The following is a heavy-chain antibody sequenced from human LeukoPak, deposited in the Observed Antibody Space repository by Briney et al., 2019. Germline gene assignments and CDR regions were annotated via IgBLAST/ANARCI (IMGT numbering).Heavy chain of an antibody. D-gene: IGHD3-10*01. CDR1: GFTFSSFP. J-gene: IGHJ4*02. CDR2: ISSTGETS. Sequence: GGSLRLSCAASGFTFSSFPMHWVRQVPGKGLEYVSAISSTGETSYYANSVKDRFTISRDNSKNTLYLQMGSLRAEDMAVYYCARVMSGSGSKYSDYWGQGTLVTVSS. CDR3: ARVMSGSGSKYSDY. V-gene: IGHV3-64*01.